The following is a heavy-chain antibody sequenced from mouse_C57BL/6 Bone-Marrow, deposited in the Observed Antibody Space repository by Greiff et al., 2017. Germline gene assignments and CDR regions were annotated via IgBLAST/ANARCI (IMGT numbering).Heavy chain of an antibody. CDR1: GYTFTNYW. Sequence: VQLQQSGAELVRPGTSVQMSCKASGYTFTNYWIGWAKQRPGHGLEWIGDIYPGGGYTNYNEKFKGKATLTADKSSSTAYMQLSSLTSEDSAIYYCARRDYGTLFAYWGQGTLVTVSA. CDR3: ARRDYGTLFAY. CDR2: IYPGGGYT. J-gene: IGHJ3*01. D-gene: IGHD1-1*01. V-gene: IGHV1-63*01.